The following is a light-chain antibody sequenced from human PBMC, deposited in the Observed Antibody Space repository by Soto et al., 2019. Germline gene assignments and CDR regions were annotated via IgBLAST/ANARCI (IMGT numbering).Light chain of an antibody. V-gene: IGLV2-14*03. CDR1: SSDVGDYNY. J-gene: IGLJ1*01. Sequence: QSALTQPASVSGSPGQSITISCTGTSSDVGDYNYVSWYQQHPGKAPKLMIYDVSNRPSGVSNRFSGSKSGNTASLTISGLQAEDEADYYCGSYTSSNTYVFGTGTQLTVL. CDR2: DVS. CDR3: GSYTSSNTYV.